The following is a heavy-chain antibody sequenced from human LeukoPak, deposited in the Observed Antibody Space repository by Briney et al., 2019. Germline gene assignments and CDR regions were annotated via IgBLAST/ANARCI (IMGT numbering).Heavy chain of an antibody. J-gene: IGHJ4*02. V-gene: IGHV3-30*02. CDR1: GFTSSSYG. CDR3: AKDPGAHYYGSGSYRRGSYFDY. D-gene: IGHD3-10*01. CDR2: IRFDGTNK. Sequence: PGGSLRLSCAASGFTSSSYGMHWVRQAPGKGLEWVSFIRFDGTNKYYADSVKGRFTISRDNSKNTLYLQMNSLRAEDTAVYYCAKDPGAHYYGSGSYRRGSYFDYWGQGTLVTVSS.